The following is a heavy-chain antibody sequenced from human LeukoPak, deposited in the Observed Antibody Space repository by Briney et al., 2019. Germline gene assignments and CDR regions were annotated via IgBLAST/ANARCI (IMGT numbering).Heavy chain of an antibody. CDR3: ARHGSIATGSFTY. Sequence: PSETLSLTCSVSGGSISRCSYYWGWTRQPPGKGLEWNGIIYYSGGTYYTPSLKSRVTISVDTSRNQFSLKLGSVTAADTAVYYCARHGSIATGSFTYWGQGTLVTVSS. CDR2: IYYSGGT. V-gene: IGHV4-39*01. J-gene: IGHJ4*02. D-gene: IGHD6-13*01. CDR1: GGSISRCSYY.